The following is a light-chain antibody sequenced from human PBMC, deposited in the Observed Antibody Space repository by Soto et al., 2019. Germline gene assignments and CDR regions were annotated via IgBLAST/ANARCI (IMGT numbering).Light chain of an antibody. CDR1: QSLLHSNGYNY. V-gene: IGKV2-28*01. CDR3: MQPLQSWT. Sequence: DSVMTQSPLSLPVTPGEPASTSCRSSQSLLHSNGYNYLDWYLQKPGQSPQLLIYLGSNRASGVPDRFSGSGSGTDFTLKISRVEAEDVGVYYCMQPLQSWTFGQGTKVDIK. J-gene: IGKJ1*01. CDR2: LGS.